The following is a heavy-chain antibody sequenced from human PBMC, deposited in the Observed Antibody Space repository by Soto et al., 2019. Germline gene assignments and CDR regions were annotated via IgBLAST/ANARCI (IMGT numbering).Heavy chain of an antibody. CDR1: GCSISNYY. V-gene: IGHV4-59*01. CDR3: ARSVHNNGWNFDY. CDR2: IFYSGTT. J-gene: IGHJ4*02. Sequence: SETLSLTCTVSGCSISNYYWSWVRQPPGKGLEWIGYIFYSGTTNYNPSLKSRITISVDTSKNQFSLKLSSVTAADTAVYYCARSVHNNGWNFDYWGQGTLVTVSS. D-gene: IGHD1-20*01.